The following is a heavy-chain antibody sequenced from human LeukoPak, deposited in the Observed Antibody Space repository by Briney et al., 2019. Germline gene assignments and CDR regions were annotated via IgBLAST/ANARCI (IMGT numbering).Heavy chain of an antibody. Sequence: ASVKVSCKTSGYSFTSQDMHWVRQAPGQRLEWVGCISPDNGNAQYSQEFQGRVTITRDTSARTAYMELSSLRSEDMAVYYCTLYNYWGQGTLVTGSS. CDR2: ISPDNGNA. CDR3: TLYNY. V-gene: IGHV1-3*03. J-gene: IGHJ4*02. CDR1: GYSFTSQD. D-gene: IGHD2-2*02.